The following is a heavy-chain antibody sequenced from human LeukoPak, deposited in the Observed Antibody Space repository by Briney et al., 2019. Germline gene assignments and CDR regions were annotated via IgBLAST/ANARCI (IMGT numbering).Heavy chain of an antibody. J-gene: IGHJ4*02. CDR2: ISVYNGNT. CDR3: ASPADDYYGSATAFDY. CDR1: GYTFTSYG. Sequence: ASVKVSCKAAGYTFTSYGISWVRQAPGQGMEWMGWISVYNGNTNYVQKFEGRVTMTPHTSTSTAYMELRSLRSDDTAVYYCASPADDYYGSATAFDYWGQGTLVTVSS. D-gene: IGHD3-10*01. V-gene: IGHV1-18*01.